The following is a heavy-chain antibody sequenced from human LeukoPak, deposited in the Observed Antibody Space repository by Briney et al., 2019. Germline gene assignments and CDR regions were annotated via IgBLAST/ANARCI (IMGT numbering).Heavy chain of an antibody. V-gene: IGHV4-30-4*02. Sequence: SETLSLTCTVSGGSITSGDYYWSWIRQPPGKGLEWIGYIYYSGSIFYKPSLKSRVTISVDTSKNQFSLKLSSVTAADTAVYYCARVWFGESSPFDYWGQGTLVTVSS. CDR3: ARVWFGESSPFDY. J-gene: IGHJ4*02. D-gene: IGHD3-10*01. CDR2: IYYSGSI. CDR1: GGSITSGDYY.